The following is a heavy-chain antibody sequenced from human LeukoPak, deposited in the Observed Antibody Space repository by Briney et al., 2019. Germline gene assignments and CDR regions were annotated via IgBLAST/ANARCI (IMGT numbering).Heavy chain of an antibody. CDR2: MNPNSGYT. J-gene: IGHJ4*02. Sequence: GASVKVSCKASGYTFTSHDINWVRQATGQGLEWMGWMNPNSGYTGYEQKFQGRVTMTRDTSTSTAYMELSSLRSEDTAVYYCARGGSSYNDEHEEFDYWGQGIVVTVSS. CDR3: ARGGSSYNDEHEEFDY. D-gene: IGHD3-22*01. V-gene: IGHV1-8*01. CDR1: GYTFTSHD.